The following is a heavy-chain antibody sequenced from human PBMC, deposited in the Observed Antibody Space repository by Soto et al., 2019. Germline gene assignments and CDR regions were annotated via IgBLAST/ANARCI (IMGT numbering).Heavy chain of an antibody. CDR3: ARGDSSSLSFGCYYGRDV. J-gene: IGHJ6*02. CDR2: IIPIFGTA. V-gene: IGHV1-69*13. D-gene: IGHD6-13*01. Sequence: SVKVSCKASGGTFSSYAISWVRQAPGQGLEWMGGIIPIFGTANYAQKFQGRVTITADESTSTAYMELSSLRSEDTAVYYCARGDSSSLSFGCYYGRDVWCQGTTVTV. CDR1: GGTFSSYA.